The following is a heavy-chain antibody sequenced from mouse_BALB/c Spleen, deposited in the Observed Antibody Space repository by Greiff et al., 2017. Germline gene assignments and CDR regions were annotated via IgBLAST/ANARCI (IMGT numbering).Heavy chain of an antibody. Sequence: VKLVESGAELAKPGASVKMSCKASGYTFTSYWMHWVKQRPGQGLEWIGYINPSTGYTEYNQKFKDKATLTADKSSSTAYMQLSSLTSEDSAVYYCARPPYYRYDGYYFDYWGQGTTLTVSS. CDR3: ARPPYYRYDGYYFDY. CDR2: INPSTGYT. CDR1: GYTFTSYW. D-gene: IGHD2-14*01. J-gene: IGHJ2*01. V-gene: IGHV1-7*01.